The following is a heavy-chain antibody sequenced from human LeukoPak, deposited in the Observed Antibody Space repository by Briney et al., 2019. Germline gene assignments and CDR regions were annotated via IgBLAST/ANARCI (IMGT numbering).Heavy chain of an antibody. J-gene: IGHJ5*02. D-gene: IGHD3-10*01. CDR2: ISAYNGDT. V-gene: IGHV1-18*01. Sequence: ASVKVSCKASGYTFANFGITWVRQAPGQGLEWMGWISAYNGDTNYAQKLQGRVTMTTDTSTSTAYMELRSLRSDDTAVYFCARGGVGSGSYSVDNWFDPWGQGTLVTVSS. CDR3: ARGGVGSGSYSVDNWFDP. CDR1: GYTFANFG.